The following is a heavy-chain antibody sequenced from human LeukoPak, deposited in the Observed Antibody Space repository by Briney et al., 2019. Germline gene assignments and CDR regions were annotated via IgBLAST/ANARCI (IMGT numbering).Heavy chain of an antibody. V-gene: IGHV3-30*18. J-gene: IGHJ4*02. CDR3: AKGVSSWYPPHFDY. Sequence: PGGSLRLSCAASGFTFSSYGMHWVRQAPGKGLEWVAGISYDGNNKYYAESVEGRFTISRDNPKNTLYLQMNSLRAEDTAVYYCAKGVSSWYPPHFDYWGQGTLITVSS. CDR2: ISYDGNNK. D-gene: IGHD6-13*01. CDR1: GFTFSSYG.